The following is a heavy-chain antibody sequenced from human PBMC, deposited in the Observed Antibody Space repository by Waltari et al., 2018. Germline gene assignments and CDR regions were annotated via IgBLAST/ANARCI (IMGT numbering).Heavy chain of an antibody. CDR1: GYSISSGYY. J-gene: IGHJ4*02. V-gene: IGHV4-38-2*01. CDR3: ANLGEEGSYYFDY. Sequence: QVQLQESGPGLVKPSETLSLTCAVSGYSISSGYYWGWIRQPPGKGLEWIGSIYHSGSTYYNPSLKSRVTISVDTSKNQFSLKLSSVTAADTAVYYCANLGEEGSYYFDYWGQGTLDTVSS. CDR2: IYHSGST. D-gene: IGHD2-21*01.